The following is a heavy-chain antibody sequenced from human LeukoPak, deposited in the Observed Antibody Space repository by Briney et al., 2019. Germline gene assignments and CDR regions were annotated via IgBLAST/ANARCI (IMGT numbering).Heavy chain of an antibody. CDR3: AKDLLHYYDSSGYPWYFDY. J-gene: IGHJ4*02. Sequence: GGSLRLSCAASGFTSSSYAMSWVRQAPGKGLEWVSAISGSGGSTYYADSVKGRFTISRDNSKNTLYLQMNSLRAEDTAVYYCAKDLLHYYDSSGYPWYFDYWGQGTLVTVSS. D-gene: IGHD3-22*01. CDR2: ISGSGGST. CDR1: GFTSSSYA. V-gene: IGHV3-23*01.